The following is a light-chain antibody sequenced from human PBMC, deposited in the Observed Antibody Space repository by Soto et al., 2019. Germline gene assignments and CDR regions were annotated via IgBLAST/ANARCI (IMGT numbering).Light chain of an antibody. J-gene: IGKJ1*01. CDR2: DAS. V-gene: IGKV3-11*01. Sequence: IVLARSADTLSLSAADGDNLSCRASQSVSSYLAWYQQKPGQAPRLLIYDASNRATGIPARFSGSGSGTDFTLTISSLEPEDFAVYYCQQRSNWPRTFGQGTKVDTK. CDR1: QSVSSY. CDR3: QQRSNWPRT.